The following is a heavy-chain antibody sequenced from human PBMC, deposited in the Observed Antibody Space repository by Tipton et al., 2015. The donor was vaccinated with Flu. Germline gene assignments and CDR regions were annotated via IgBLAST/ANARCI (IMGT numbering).Heavy chain of an antibody. D-gene: IGHD1-26*01. V-gene: IGHV4-4*07. Sequence: LRLSCTVSGDSISSYYWSWIRQPAGKGLEWIGRIYTSGSTNYNASLKSRVTMSVDTSKNQFSLKLSSVTVADTAVYYCARYRGSNARGEGNDAFDIWGQGTMVSVSS. CDR2: IYTSGST. CDR1: GDSISSYY. CDR3: ARYRGSNARGEGNDAFDI. J-gene: IGHJ3*02.